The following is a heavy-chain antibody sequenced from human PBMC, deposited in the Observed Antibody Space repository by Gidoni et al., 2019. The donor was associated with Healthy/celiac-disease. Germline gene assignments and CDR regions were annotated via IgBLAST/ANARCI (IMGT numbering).Heavy chain of an antibody. J-gene: IGHJ6*02. CDR2: ISGSGGST. D-gene: IGHD2-2*01. V-gene: IGHV3-23*01. Sequence: EVQLLESGGGLVQPGGSLRLSCAAFGFTFSSYAMSWVRQAPGKGLEWVSAISGSGGSTYYADSVKGRFTISRDNSKNTLYLQMNSLRAEDTAVYYCAKDERTVVVVPAADYYYYGMDVWGQGTTVTVSS. CDR3: AKDERTVVVVPAADYYYYGMDV. CDR1: GFTFSSYA.